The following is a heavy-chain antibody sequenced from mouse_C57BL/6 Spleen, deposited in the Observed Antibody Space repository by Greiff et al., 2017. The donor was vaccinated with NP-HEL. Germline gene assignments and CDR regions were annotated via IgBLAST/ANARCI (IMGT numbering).Heavy chain of an antibody. Sequence: QVQLQQSGAELARPGASVKLSCKASGYTFTSYGISWVKQRTGQGLEWIGEIYPRSGNTYYNEKFKGKATLNADKSSSTAYMELRSLTSEDSAVYFCARMEDGSSYNYWGQGTTLTVSS. V-gene: IGHV1-81*01. CDR2: IYPRSGNT. CDR1: GYTFTSYG. CDR3: ARMEDGSSYNY. J-gene: IGHJ2*01. D-gene: IGHD1-1*01.